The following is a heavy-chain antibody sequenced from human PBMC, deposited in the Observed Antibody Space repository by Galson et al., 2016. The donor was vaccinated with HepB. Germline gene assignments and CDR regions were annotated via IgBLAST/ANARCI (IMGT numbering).Heavy chain of an antibody. J-gene: IGHJ4*02. CDR3: AMVGTVGVYYFDY. D-gene: IGHD2-15*01. CDR1: GGTLSSYT. CDR2: IIPIRDIS. Sequence: SVKVSCKASGGTLSSYTISWVRQAPGQGLEWMGGIIPIRDISNYTQEVQGRVTITADKSTSTAYMELSSLRSEDTAVYYCAMVGTVGVYYFDYWGQGTLVTVSS. V-gene: IGHV1-69*10.